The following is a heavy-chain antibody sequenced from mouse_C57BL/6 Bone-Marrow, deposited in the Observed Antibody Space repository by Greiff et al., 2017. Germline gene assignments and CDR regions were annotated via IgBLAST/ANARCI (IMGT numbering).Heavy chain of an antibody. CDR2: ISSGGCYT. CDR1: GFTFSSYG. V-gene: IGHV5-6*01. J-gene: IGHJ4*01. Sequence: EVKLMESGGDLVKPGGSLKLSCAASGFTFSSYGMSWVRQTPDQRLEWVATISSGGCYTYYPDRVKGRFTISRNNAKNTLYLQMSSLTSEDTAMYCCARPTVYYAMDYWGQGTSVTVSS. D-gene: IGHD1-1*01. CDR3: ARPTVYYAMDY.